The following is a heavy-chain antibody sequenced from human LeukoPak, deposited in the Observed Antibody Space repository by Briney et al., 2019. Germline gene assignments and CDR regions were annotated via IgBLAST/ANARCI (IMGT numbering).Heavy chain of an antibody. Sequence: GGSLRLSCAASGFTFSSYWMTWLRQAPGKGLELVASIKQDGGEKYYVDSVRGRFTISKDNAKKSLYLQMNGLITDDTAVYYCARETDAYCDPWGRGTLVTVSS. D-gene: IGHD2-21*02. J-gene: IGHJ2*01. CDR1: GFTFSSYW. CDR2: IKQDGGEK. CDR3: ARETDAYCDP. V-gene: IGHV3-7*01.